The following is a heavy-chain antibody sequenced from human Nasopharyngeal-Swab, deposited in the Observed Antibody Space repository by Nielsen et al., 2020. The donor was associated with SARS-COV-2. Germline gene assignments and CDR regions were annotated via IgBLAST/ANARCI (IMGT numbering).Heavy chain of an antibody. J-gene: IGHJ4*02. CDR3: ARVTRQRWLAEILDY. D-gene: IGHD6-19*01. V-gene: IGHV3-53*04. CDR2: IYSGGRT. CDR1: GFTVSSNY. Sequence: GGSLRLSCAASGFTVSSNYMSWVRQAPGKGLEWVSVIYSGGRTYYADSAKGRFTISRHNSKNTLYLQMNSLRAEDTAVYYCARVTRQRWLAEILDYWGQGTLVTVSS.